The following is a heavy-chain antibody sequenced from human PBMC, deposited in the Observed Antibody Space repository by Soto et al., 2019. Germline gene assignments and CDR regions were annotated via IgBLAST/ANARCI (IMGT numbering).Heavy chain of an antibody. D-gene: IGHD3-3*01. V-gene: IGHV4-31*01. CDR3: ARKQAGFFYGIDY. J-gene: IGHJ4*02. CDR2: IDGSGYT. Sequence: PSETLSLTCTVSGGSISTGGYYWSWIRQYPGKGLEWLGYIDGSGYTFYNPSLQSLLTLSMDTSKNQFSLKLSSATAADTAVYFCARKQAGFFYGIDYWGQGTLVTVSS. CDR1: GGSISTGGYY.